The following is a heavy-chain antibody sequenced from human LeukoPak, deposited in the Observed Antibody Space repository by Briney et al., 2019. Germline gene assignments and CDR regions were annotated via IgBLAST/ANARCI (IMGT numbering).Heavy chain of an antibody. CDR3: ARDALVQSPTFDY. V-gene: IGHV3-30*04. CDR2: ISYDGSNK. CDR1: GFTFSSYA. J-gene: IGHJ4*02. Sequence: GGSLRLSCAASGFTFSSYAMHWVRQAPGKGLEWVAVISYDGSNKYYADSVKGRFTISRDNSKNTLYLQMNSPRAEDTAVYYCARDALVQSPTFDYWGQGTLVTVSS. D-gene: IGHD6-13*01.